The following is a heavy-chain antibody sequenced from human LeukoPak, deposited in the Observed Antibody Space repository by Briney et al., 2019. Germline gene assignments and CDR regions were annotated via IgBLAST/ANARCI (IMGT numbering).Heavy chain of an antibody. CDR2: ISYDGSNA. D-gene: IGHD2-2*01. CDR1: GFTFSVYG. CDR3: AKSLLPIVVVPAAMAD. V-gene: IGHV3-30*18. J-gene: IGHJ4*02. Sequence: GSLRLFCAASGFTFSVYGMQWVRQAPGKGLEWVAIISYDGSNAYYGDSVKGRFTISRDNSKNTVYLQMNSLGAEDTAVYYCAKSLLPIVVVPAAMADWGQGTLVTVSS.